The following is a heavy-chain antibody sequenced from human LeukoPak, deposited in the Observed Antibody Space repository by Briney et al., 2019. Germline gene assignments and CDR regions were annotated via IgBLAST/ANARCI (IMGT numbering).Heavy chain of an antibody. CDR2: IGGSGDNT. CDR3: AEDRLGYDSLGKFFDY. D-gene: IGHD3-22*01. J-gene: IGHJ4*02. Sequence: GGSLRLSCAASGFTFNSYAMSWVRQAPGTGLEWVSAIGGSGDNTYYADSVKGRFTISRDNFKNTLYLQMNSLRAEDTAVYYCAEDRLGYDSLGKFFDYWGQGTLVTVSS. V-gene: IGHV3-23*01. CDR1: GFTFNSYA.